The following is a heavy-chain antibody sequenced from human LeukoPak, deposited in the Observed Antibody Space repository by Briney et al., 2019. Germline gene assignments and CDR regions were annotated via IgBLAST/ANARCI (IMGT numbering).Heavy chain of an antibody. CDR3: ARVYQLLGRPGY. CDR1: GDSISSGDYY. CDR2: IYYSGST. J-gene: IGHJ4*02. D-gene: IGHD2-2*01. V-gene: IGHV4-30-4*01. Sequence: SETLSLTCTVSGDSISSGDYYWSWIRQPPGKGLEWIGYIYYSGSTYYNPSLKSRVTISVDTSKNQFSLKLSSVTAADTAVYYCARVYQLLGRPGYWGQGTLVTVSS.